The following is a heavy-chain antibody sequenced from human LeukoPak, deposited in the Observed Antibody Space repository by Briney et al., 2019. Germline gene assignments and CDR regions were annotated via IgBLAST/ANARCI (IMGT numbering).Heavy chain of an antibody. Sequence: GGSLRLSCASSGFTFSGSAMHWVRQASGKGLEWVGRIRSKANSYATAYAASVKGRFTISRDDSKNTAYLQMNSLKTEDTAVYYCHLVAAADNNWFDPWGQGTLVTVSS. CDR1: GFTFSGSA. V-gene: IGHV3-73*01. J-gene: IGHJ5*02. CDR3: HLVAAADNNWFDP. D-gene: IGHD6-13*01. CDR2: IRSKANSYAT.